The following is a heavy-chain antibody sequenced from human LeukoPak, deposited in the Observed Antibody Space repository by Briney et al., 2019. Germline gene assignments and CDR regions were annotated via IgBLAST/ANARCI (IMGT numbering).Heavy chain of an antibody. CDR1: GFTFSSYG. D-gene: IGHD2/OR15-2a*01. V-gene: IGHV3-30*02. CDR2: IRYDGCNN. Sequence: PGGSLRLSCAASGFTFSSYGMHWVRQAPGKGLEWVAFIRYDGCNNHYEDSVQGRFTISRDKSKNPLYLQINSLRAEDTAVYYCAKTLSPNGGSDYWGKGTLVSVSS. J-gene: IGHJ4*02. CDR3: AKTLSPNGGSDY.